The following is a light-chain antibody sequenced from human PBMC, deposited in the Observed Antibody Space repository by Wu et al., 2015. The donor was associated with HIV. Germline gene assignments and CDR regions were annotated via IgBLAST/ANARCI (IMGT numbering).Light chain of an antibody. J-gene: IGKJ2*01. CDR1: QSVSSSY. CDR2: GAS. Sequence: EIVLTQSPGTLSLSPGERATLSCRASQSVSSSYLAWYQQKPGQAPRLLIYGASNRATGIPARFSGSGSETDFTLTISSLEPEDFAVYYCQQRSNWPFTFGQGTKLEIK. CDR3: QQRSNWPFT. V-gene: IGKV3D-20*02.